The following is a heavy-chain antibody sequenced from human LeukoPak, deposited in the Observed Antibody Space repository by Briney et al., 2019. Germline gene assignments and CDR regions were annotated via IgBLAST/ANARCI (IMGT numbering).Heavy chain of an antibody. D-gene: IGHD3-16*02. CDR2: ISSSSSTI. J-gene: IGHJ4*02. V-gene: IGHV3-48*01. CDR3: ARDPMYDYVWGSYRYRFDY. Sequence: QPGGSLRLSCAASGFTFSSYSMNWVRQAPGKGLEWVSYISSSSSTIYYADSVKGRFTISRDNAKNPLYLQMNSLRAEDTAVYYCARDPMYDYVWGSYRYRFDYWGQGTLVTVSS. CDR1: GFTFSSYS.